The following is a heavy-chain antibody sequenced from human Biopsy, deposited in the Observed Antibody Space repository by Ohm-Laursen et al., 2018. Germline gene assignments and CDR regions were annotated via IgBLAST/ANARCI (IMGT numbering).Heavy chain of an antibody. CDR3: VRGVDYYDPYHYYALDV. Sequence: SETLSLTCAVYGESFNGYYWSWIRQTPGQGLEWIGEINHSGRTNYNPSLKSRVTISVDTSTNQFSLKVRSVTAADTAVYYCVRGVDYYDPYHYYALDVWGQGTTVTVSS. D-gene: IGHD3-22*01. CDR2: INHSGRT. J-gene: IGHJ6*02. CDR1: GESFNGYY. V-gene: IGHV4-34*01.